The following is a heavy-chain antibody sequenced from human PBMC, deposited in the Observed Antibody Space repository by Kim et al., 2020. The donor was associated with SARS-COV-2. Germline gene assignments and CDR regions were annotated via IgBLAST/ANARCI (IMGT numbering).Heavy chain of an antibody. CDR1: GFTFSSYA. V-gene: IGHV3-23*01. Sequence: GGSLRLSCAASGFTFSSYAMSWVRQAPGKGLEWVSAISGSGGSTYYADSVKGRFTISRDNSKNTLYLQMNSLRAEDTAVYYCAKDERSIAAAGGYYYYGMDVWGQGTTVTVSS. CDR3: AKDERSIAAAGGYYYYGMDV. J-gene: IGHJ6*02. CDR2: ISGSGGST. D-gene: IGHD6-13*01.